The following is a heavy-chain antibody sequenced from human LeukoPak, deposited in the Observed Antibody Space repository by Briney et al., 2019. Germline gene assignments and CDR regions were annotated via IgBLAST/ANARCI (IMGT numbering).Heavy chain of an antibody. Sequence: PGGSLRLSCAASGFTFSSYEMNWVRQAPGKGLEWVSYISSSGSTIYYADSVKGRFTISRDNAKNSLYLQMNSLRAEDTAVYYCARTYSGSPYYFDYWGQGTLVTVSS. V-gene: IGHV3-48*03. J-gene: IGHJ4*02. D-gene: IGHD1-26*01. CDR2: ISSSGSTI. CDR1: GFTFSSYE. CDR3: ARTYSGSPYYFDY.